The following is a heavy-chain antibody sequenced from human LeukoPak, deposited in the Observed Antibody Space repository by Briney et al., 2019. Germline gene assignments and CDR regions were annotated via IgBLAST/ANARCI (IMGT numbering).Heavy chain of an antibody. J-gene: IGHJ4*02. D-gene: IGHD5-12*01. CDR1: GFTFSSYA. CDR2: ISGSGGST. CDR3: AKDPGYGWERYYFDY. V-gene: IGHV3-23*01. Sequence: TGGSLRLSCAASGFTFSSYAMSWVRQAPGKGLEWVSAISGSGGSTYYADSVKGRFTISRDNSKNTLYLQMNSLRAEDTAVYYCAKDPGYGWERYYFDYWGQGTLVTVSS.